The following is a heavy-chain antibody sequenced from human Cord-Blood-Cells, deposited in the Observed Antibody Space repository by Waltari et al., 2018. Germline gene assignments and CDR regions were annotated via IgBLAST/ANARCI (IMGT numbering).Heavy chain of an antibody. J-gene: IGHJ5*02. Sequence: QVQLQESGPGLVKPSETLSLTCTVSGYSISSGYYWGWIRQPPGKGLEWIGSIYHSGSTYYNPALKRRVTISVDTSKNQFSLKLSSVTAADTAVYYCARSPTYDFWSGYQPNHNWFDPWGQGTLVIVSS. CDR3: ARSPTYDFWSGYQPNHNWFDP. V-gene: IGHV4-38-2*02. CDR1: GYSISSGYY. CDR2: IYHSGST. D-gene: IGHD3-3*01.